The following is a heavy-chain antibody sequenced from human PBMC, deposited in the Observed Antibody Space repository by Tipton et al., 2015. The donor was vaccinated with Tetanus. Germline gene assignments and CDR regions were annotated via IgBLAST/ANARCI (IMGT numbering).Heavy chain of an antibody. J-gene: IGHJ3*02. V-gene: IGHV5-51*01. CDR3: ATPGQVTVDAFDI. CDR2: IYPGDSDT. CDR1: GYSFTSYW. D-gene: IGHD2-21*02. Sequence: QSGAEVKKPGESLKISCKGSGYSFTSYWIGWVRQMPGKGLEWMGIIYPGDSDTRYSPSFQGQVTTSTDKSISPAYLQWSSLKASDTAMYYCATPGQVTVDAFDIWGQGTMVTVSS.